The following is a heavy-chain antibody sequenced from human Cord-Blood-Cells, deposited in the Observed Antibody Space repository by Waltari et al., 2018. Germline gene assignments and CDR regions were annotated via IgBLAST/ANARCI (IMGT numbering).Heavy chain of an antibody. CDR2: INHSGST. CDR3: ARLGIAARRGNFDY. D-gene: IGHD6-6*01. Sequence: QVQLQQWGAGLLKPSETLSPTCAVYGGSFSGYYWSWIRQPPGKGLEWIGEINHSGSTNYNPSLKSRVTISVDTSKNQFSLKLSSVTAADTAVYYCARLGIAARRGNFDYWGQGTLVTVSS. V-gene: IGHV4-34*01. J-gene: IGHJ4*02. CDR1: GGSFSGYY.